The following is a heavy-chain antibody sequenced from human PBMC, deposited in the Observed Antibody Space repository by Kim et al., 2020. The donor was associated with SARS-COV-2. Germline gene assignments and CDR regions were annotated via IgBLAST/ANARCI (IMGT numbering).Heavy chain of an antibody. D-gene: IGHD5-12*01. Sequence: GGSTYYADSVKGRFTISRDNSKNTLYLQMNSLRAEDTAVYYCAMVATFDYWGQGTLVTVSS. CDR2: GGST. V-gene: IGHV3-66*01. CDR3: AMVATFDY. J-gene: IGHJ4*02.